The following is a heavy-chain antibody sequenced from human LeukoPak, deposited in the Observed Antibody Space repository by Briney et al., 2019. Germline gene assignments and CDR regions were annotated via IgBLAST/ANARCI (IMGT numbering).Heavy chain of an antibody. V-gene: IGHV1-2*04. CDR1: GYTFTGYY. D-gene: IGHD1-26*01. Sequence: ASVKVSCKASGYTFTGYYMHWVRQAPGQGLEWMGWINPNSGGTNYAQKFQGWVTMTRDTSISTAYMELSRLRSDDTAVYYCARGGGSYDQDGFDYWGQGTLVTVSS. CDR3: ARGGGSYDQDGFDY. CDR2: INPNSGGT. J-gene: IGHJ4*02.